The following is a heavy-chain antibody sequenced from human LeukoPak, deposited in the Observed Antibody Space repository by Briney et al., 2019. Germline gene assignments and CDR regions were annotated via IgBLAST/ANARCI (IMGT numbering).Heavy chain of an antibody. CDR3: AKSPSNVLRYVVDY. CDR2: ISGSGGST. CDR1: GFSFSSYA. V-gene: IGHV3-23*01. J-gene: IGHJ4*02. Sequence: GWSLRLSCAASGFSFSSYAMRWVRQAPGKGVEWVSAISGSGGSTYYADSVKGRFTISRDNSNNTLFLQMNSLRPEDTAVYYCAKSPSNVLRYVVDYWGQGALVTVS. D-gene: IGHD3-9*01.